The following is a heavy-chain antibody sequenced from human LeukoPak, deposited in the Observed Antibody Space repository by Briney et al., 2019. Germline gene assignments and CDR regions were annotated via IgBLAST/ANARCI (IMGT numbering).Heavy chain of an antibody. V-gene: IGHV4-39*07. J-gene: IGHJ4*02. CDR3: ATLEYSSSPPDY. Sequence: PSETLSLTYTVSDGSISSKNYYWRWIRQPPVKWLEWIGKIYYSGNTYYNPSLKSRVIISVHTSKNHFSLKLSSVTAADTAVYYCATLEYSSSPPDYWGQGTLVTVSS. CDR1: DGSISSKNYY. CDR2: IYYSGNT. D-gene: IGHD6-6*01.